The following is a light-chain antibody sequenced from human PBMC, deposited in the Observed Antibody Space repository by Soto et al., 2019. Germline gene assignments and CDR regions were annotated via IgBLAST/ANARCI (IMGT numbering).Light chain of an antibody. V-gene: IGKV1-13*02. Sequence: AIQLTQSPSSLSASVGDRVTITCRASQGISSALAWYQQKPGKAPKLLIYDASSLESGVPSRFSGSGSGTDFTLTINSLQPEDFATYYCQQFNSYPWTFGQGTKVEIK. CDR1: QGISSA. CDR3: QQFNSYPWT. CDR2: DAS. J-gene: IGKJ1*01.